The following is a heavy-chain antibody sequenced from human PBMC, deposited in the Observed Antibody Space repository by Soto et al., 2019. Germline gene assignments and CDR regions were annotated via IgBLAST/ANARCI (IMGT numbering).Heavy chain of an antibody. CDR1: GGSFSGYY. J-gene: IGHJ6*02. CDR3: ARVNGRYSSSSQSYYYYYGMDV. CDR2: INHSGST. D-gene: IGHD6-6*01. Sequence: SETLSLTCAVYGGSFSGYYWSWIRQPPGKGLEWIGEINHSGSTNYNPSLKSRVTISVDTSKNQFSLKLSSVTAADTAVYYCARVNGRYSSSSQSYYYYYGMDVWGQGTTVTVSS. V-gene: IGHV4-34*01.